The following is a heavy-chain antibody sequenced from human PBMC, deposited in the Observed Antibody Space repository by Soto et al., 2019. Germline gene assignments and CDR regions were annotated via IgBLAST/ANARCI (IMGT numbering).Heavy chain of an antibody. J-gene: IGHJ6*02. CDR2: IIPIFGTA. CDR3: ARGRSGNWNYFYYYYGMGV. Sequence: ASVKVSCKASGGTFSSYAISWVRQAPGQGLEWMGGIIPIFGTANYAQKFQGRVTITADESTSTAYMELSSLRSEDTAVYYCARGRSGNWNYFYYYYGMGVWGQGTTVTVSS. D-gene: IGHD1-7*01. V-gene: IGHV1-69*13. CDR1: GGTFSSYA.